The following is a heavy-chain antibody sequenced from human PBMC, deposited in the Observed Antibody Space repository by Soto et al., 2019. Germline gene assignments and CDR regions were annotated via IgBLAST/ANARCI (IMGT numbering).Heavy chain of an antibody. CDR1: GYTFTGYY. V-gene: IGHV1-2*02. CDR3: ARASIGYGSSSHWFDT. J-gene: IGHJ5*02. Sequence: QVQLVQSGAEVKKPGASVKVSCKASGYTFTGYYMHWVRQAPGQGLEWMGWINPNSGGTNYAQKFQGRVTMTRDTSISTAYMERSRLRSDDTAVYYCARASIGYGSSSHWFDTWGQGTLVTVSS. CDR2: INPNSGGT. D-gene: IGHD6-6*01.